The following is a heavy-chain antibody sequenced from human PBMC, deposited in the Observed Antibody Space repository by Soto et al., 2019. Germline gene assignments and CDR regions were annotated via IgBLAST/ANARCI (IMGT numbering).Heavy chain of an antibody. D-gene: IGHD7-27*01. J-gene: IGHJ3*02. V-gene: IGHV4-30-2*01. CDR2: IYHSGST. CDR3: ARDHLGAYRAFDI. CDR1: GGSISSGGYS. Sequence: QLQLQESGSGLVKPSQTLSLTCAVSGGSISSGGYSWRWIRQPPGQGLEWIGYIYHSGSTYYNPSLKSRVTISVDRSKNQFSLKLSSVTAADTAVYYCARDHLGAYRAFDIWGQGTMVTVSS.